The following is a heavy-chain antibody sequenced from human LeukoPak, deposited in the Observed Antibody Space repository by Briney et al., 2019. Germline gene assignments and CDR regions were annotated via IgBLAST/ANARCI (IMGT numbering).Heavy chain of an antibody. CDR2: IYHSGST. CDR1: GGSISTSSHY. Sequence: SETLSLTCTVSGGSISTSSHYWAWIRQPPGKGLEWIGEIYHSGSTNYNPSLKSRVTISVDKSKNQFSLKLSSVTAADTAVYYCARKIGPYSSSWYAYWGQGTLVTVSS. CDR3: ARKIGPYSSSWYAY. J-gene: IGHJ4*02. V-gene: IGHV4-39*07. D-gene: IGHD6-13*01.